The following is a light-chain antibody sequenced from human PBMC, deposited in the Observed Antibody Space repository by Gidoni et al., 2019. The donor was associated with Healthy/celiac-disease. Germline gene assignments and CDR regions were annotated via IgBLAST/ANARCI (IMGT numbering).Light chain of an antibody. V-gene: IGLV2-14*01. CDR3: SSYTSSSTLYV. CDR1: SSDVGGYNY. Sequence: QSALTQPAPVSGSPGQSITISCTGTSSDVGGYNYVSWYQQHPGKAPKLMIYEVSNRPSGVSNRFSGSKSGNTASLTISGLQAEDEADYYCSSYTSSSTLYVFGTGTKVTAL. J-gene: IGLJ1*01. CDR2: EVS.